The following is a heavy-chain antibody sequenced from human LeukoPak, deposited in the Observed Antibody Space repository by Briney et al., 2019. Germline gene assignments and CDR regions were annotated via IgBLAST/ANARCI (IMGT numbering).Heavy chain of an antibody. CDR2: IRSRAYGGTT. CDR1: GFIFGDHA. Sequence: GGSLRLSCTGYGFIFGDHAMSWVRQAPGKGLEWVGFIRSRAYGGTTECAASVKGRFTISRDDSKGIAYLEMNSLETEDTALYYCARGPILLWIHNGMDVWGQGTTVTVSS. D-gene: IGHD5-18*01. V-gene: IGHV3-49*04. CDR3: ARGPILLWIHNGMDV. J-gene: IGHJ6*02.